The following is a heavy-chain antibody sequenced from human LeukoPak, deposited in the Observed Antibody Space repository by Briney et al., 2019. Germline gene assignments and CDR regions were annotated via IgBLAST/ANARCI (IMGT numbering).Heavy chain of an antibody. D-gene: IGHD3-10*01. V-gene: IGHV3-53*01. CDR3: AREGYGSGRTSHAFDI. J-gene: IGHJ3*02. CDR2: IYSGGST. Sequence: ETLSLTCAVYGGSFSGYYWSWVRQAPGKGLEWVSVIYSGGSTYYADSVKGRFTISRDNSKNTLYLQMNSLRAEDTAVYYCAREGYGSGRTSHAFDIWGQGTMVTVSS. CDR1: GGSFSGYY.